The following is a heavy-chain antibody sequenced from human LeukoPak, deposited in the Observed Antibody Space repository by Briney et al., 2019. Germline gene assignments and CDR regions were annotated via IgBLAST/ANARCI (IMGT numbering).Heavy chain of an antibody. CDR1: GGSFSGYY. Sequence: SETLPLTCAVYGGSFSGYYWSWIRQPPGKGLEWIGEINHSGSTNYNPSLKSRVTISVDTSKNQFSLKLSSVTAADTAVYYCARGRPPYYDFWSGYLSYYYYMDVWGKGTTVTVSS. CDR3: ARGRPPYYDFWSGYLSYYYYMDV. CDR2: INHSGST. V-gene: IGHV4-34*01. J-gene: IGHJ6*03. D-gene: IGHD3-3*01.